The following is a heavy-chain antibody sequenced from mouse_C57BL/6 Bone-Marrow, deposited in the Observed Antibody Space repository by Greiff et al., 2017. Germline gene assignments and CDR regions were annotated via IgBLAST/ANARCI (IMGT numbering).Heavy chain of an antibody. CDR2: INPGSGGT. Sequence: QVQLQQSGAELVRPGTSVKVSCKASGYAFTNYLIEWVKQRPGQGLEWIGVINPGSGGTNYNEKFKGKATLTADKSSSTAYMQLSSLTSEDSAVYFCAGGRVLRCYFDVWGTGTSVTVSS. V-gene: IGHV1-54*01. CDR3: AGGRVLRCYFDV. J-gene: IGHJ1*03. D-gene: IGHD1-1*01. CDR1: GYAFTNYL.